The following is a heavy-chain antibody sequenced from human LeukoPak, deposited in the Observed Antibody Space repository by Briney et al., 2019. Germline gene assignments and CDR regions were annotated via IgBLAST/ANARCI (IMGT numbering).Heavy chain of an antibody. J-gene: IGHJ6*03. D-gene: IGHD1-26*01. Sequence: ESLSLSSIEPRGSIRNKYWRSIRQTPEKGLWWIGHTYYSGGTNYTLSLKCRVTSSVPKSKTQISLKLRSVTVAATAGHFSARELGVEARPGYMDVWGKGTTVTISS. V-gene: IGHV4-59*01. CDR3: ARELGVEARPGYMDV. CDR1: RGSIRNKY. CDR2: TYYSGGT.